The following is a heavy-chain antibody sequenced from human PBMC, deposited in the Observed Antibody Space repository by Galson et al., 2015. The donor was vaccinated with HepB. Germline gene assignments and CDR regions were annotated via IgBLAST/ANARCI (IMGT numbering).Heavy chain of an antibody. CDR1: GASFSTFY. CDR3: ARVVGTVTSLRFDY. J-gene: IGHJ4*02. Sequence: SVKVSCKASGASFSTFYITWVRQAPGQGLEWVGGIIPVFNLSRYAQRFQGRVTITADESTSTVYMELSSLRSEDTAIYYCARVVGTVTSLRFDYWGQGTLVAVSS. CDR2: IIPVFNLS. D-gene: IGHD4-11*01. V-gene: IGHV1-69*13.